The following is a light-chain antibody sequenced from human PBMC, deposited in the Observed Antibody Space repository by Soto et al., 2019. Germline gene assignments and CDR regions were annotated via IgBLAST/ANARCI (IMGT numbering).Light chain of an antibody. CDR3: QQYGSSPRM. CDR1: QSVSSSY. Sequence: EIVLTQSPGTLSLSPGERATLSCRASQSVSSSYLAWYQQKPGQAPRLLIYGASSRATGIPDRFSGSGSGTDFTLTISRLEPEDFAVYYCQQYGSSPRMFGQGTRWIS. V-gene: IGKV3-20*01. CDR2: GAS. J-gene: IGKJ1*01.